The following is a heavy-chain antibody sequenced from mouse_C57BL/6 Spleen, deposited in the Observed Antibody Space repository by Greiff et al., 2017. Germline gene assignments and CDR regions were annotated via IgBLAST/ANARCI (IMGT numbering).Heavy chain of an antibody. CDR1: GFTFSSYA. V-gene: IGHV5-9-1*02. CDR2: ISSGGDYI. CDR3: TREYGNYVPYAMDY. Sequence: EVKLVESGEGLVKPGGSLKLSCAASGFTFSSYAMSWVRQTPEKRLEWVAYISSGGDYIYYADTVKGRFTISRDNARNTLYLQMSSLKSEDTAMYYCTREYGNYVPYAMDYWGQGTSVTVSS. J-gene: IGHJ4*01. D-gene: IGHD2-1*01.